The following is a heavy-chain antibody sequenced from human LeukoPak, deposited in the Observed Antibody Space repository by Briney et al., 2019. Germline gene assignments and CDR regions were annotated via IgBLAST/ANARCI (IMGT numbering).Heavy chain of an antibody. CDR1: GFTFSSYG. Sequence: PGRSLRLSCAASGFTFSSYGMHWVRQAPGKGLEWVAVIWYDGSNKYYADSVKGRFTISRDNSKNTLYLQMNSLRAEDTAVYYCARDLTYYDSSGYGYWGQGTLVTVSP. D-gene: IGHD3-22*01. J-gene: IGHJ4*02. CDR2: IWYDGSNK. CDR3: ARDLTYYDSSGYGY. V-gene: IGHV3-33*01.